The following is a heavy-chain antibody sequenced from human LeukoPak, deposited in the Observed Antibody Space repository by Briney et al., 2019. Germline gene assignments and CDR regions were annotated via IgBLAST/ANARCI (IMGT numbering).Heavy chain of an antibody. CDR3: ARVVTMVRGVITFFDY. CDR2: IYHSGST. Sequence: SETLSLTCAVSGGSISSSNWWSWVRQPPGKGLEWIGEIYHSGSTNYNPSLKSRVTISVDKSKNQFSLKLSSVTAADTAVYYCARVVTMVRGVITFFDYWGQGTLVTVSS. J-gene: IGHJ4*02. V-gene: IGHV4-4*02. CDR1: GGSISSSNW. D-gene: IGHD3-10*01.